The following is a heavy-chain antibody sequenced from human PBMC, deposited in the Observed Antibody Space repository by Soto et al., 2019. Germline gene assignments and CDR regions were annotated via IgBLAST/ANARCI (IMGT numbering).Heavy chain of an antibody. CDR3: ARLAAAGRFGDY. CDR1: GYTFTNYG. Sequence: ASVKVSCKASGYTFTNYGISWVRQAPGQGLEWMGWMNPNSGNTNYAQKFQGRVTMTRNTSISTAYMELSSLKASDTAMYYCARLAAAGRFGDYWGQGTLVTVSS. J-gene: IGHJ4*02. V-gene: IGHV1-8*02. D-gene: IGHD6-13*01. CDR2: MNPNSGNT.